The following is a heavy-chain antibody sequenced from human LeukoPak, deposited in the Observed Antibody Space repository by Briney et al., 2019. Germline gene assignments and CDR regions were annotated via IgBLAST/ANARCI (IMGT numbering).Heavy chain of an antibody. Sequence: KLGESLNIPFQGSGFSFTNYRIGWVRQMPGKGLEWMGVIYPGDADTRYSPSFQGQVTISADKSISTAYLQWRSLKASDTAMYYCAKYYDFSSASEVGFDYWGQGTLVTVPS. CDR1: GFSFTNYR. CDR2: IYPGDADT. J-gene: IGHJ4*02. V-gene: IGHV5-51*01. CDR3: AKYYDFSSASEVGFDY. D-gene: IGHD3-3*01.